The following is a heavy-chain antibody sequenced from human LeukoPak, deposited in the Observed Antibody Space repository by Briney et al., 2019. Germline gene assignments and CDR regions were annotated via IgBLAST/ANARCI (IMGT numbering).Heavy chain of an antibody. CDR1: GGAFSGFY. J-gene: IGHJ4*02. CDR3: AIIVGAINY. D-gene: IGHD1-26*01. Sequence: SETLFLTCAVYGGAFSGFYRGWIRQPPGKGLEWIGEINHSGSTNYNPSLKSRVTISVDTSKNQFSLKLSSVTAADTAVYYCAIIVGAINYWGQGTLVTVSS. CDR2: INHSGST. V-gene: IGHV4-34*01.